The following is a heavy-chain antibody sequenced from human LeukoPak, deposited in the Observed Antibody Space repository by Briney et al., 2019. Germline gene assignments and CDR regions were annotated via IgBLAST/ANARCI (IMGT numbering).Heavy chain of an antibody. CDR3: TRDLMDYDVSTGLHHYYMDV. CDR2: INGDGRNI. V-gene: IGHV3-74*01. Sequence: GGSLRLSCVASGFSFSSYWMHWVRQDPRKGLVWVSRINGDGRNINYADSVRGRFTISRDNAKNTLYLQMNTLRVEDTAVYYCTRDLMDYDVSTGLHHYYMDVWGQGTTVTVSS. D-gene: IGHD3-9*01. J-gene: IGHJ6*02. CDR1: GFSFSSYW.